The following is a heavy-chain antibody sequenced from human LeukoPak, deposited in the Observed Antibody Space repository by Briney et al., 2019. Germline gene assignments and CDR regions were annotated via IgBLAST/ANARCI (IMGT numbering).Heavy chain of an antibody. CDR1: GYTLTELS. V-gene: IGHV1-24*01. D-gene: IGHD2-2*01. J-gene: IGHJ5*02. Sequence: ASVKVSCKVSGYTLTELSMHWVRQAPGKGLEWMGGFDPEDGETIYAQKFQGRVTMTEDTSTDTAYMELSSLRSEDTAVYYCATAIIVPGYNWFDPWGQGTLVTVSS. CDR3: ATAIIVPGYNWFDP. CDR2: FDPEDGET.